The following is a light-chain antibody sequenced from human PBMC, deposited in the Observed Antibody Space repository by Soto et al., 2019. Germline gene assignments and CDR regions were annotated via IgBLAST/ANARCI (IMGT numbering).Light chain of an antibody. CDR3: CSYAGSSTVV. V-gene: IGLV2-23*01. Sequence: QSVLTQPASVSGSPGQSITISCTGTSSDVGNYNLVSWYQQHPGKAPKLMIYEGSKRPSGVSNRFSGSKSGNTASLTISGLQAEDEADYYCCSYAGSSTVVFGGGT. CDR2: EGS. J-gene: IGLJ2*01. CDR1: SSDVGNYNL.